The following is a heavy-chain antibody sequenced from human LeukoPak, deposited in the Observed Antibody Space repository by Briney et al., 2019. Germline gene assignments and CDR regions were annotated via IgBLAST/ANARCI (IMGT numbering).Heavy chain of an antibody. CDR3: ARQRSDTTMGLIDY. Sequence: SETLSLTCAVYGGSFSGYYWSWIRQPPGKGLEWIGEINHSGSTNYNPSLKSRVTISVDTSKNQFSLKLSSVTAADTAVYYCARQRSDTTMGLIDYWGQGTLVTASS. CDR1: GGSFSGYY. J-gene: IGHJ4*02. CDR2: INHSGST. V-gene: IGHV4-34*01. D-gene: IGHD5-18*01.